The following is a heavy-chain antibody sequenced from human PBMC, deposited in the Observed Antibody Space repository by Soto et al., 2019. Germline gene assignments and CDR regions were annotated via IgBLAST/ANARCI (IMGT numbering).Heavy chain of an antibody. D-gene: IGHD6-13*01. V-gene: IGHV2-5*01. CDR3: AHRDSSSWYKYFQH. J-gene: IGHJ1*01. CDR1: GGSMSSSYW. Sequence: TLSLTCTVSGGSMSSSYWWSWVRQPPGKALEWLALIYWNDDKRYSPSLKSRLTITKDTSKNQVVLTMTNMDPVDTATYYCAHRDSSSWYKYFQHWGQGTLVTVSS. CDR2: IYWNDDK.